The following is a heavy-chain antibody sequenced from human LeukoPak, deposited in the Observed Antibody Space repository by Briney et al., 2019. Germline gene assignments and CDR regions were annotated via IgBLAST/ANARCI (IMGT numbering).Heavy chain of an antibody. V-gene: IGHV1-8*03. CDR3: ARGEGSFDY. Sequence: ASVKVSCKASGYTFTSYGISWVRQAPGQGLEWMGWMNPNSGNTGYAQKFQGRVTITRNTSISTAYMELSSLRSEDTAVYYCARGEGSFDYWGQGTLVTVSS. D-gene: IGHD3-10*01. CDR1: GYTFTSYG. CDR2: MNPNSGNT. J-gene: IGHJ4*02.